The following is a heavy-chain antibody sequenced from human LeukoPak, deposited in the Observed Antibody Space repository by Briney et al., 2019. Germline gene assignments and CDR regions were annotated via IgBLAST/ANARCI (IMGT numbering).Heavy chain of an antibody. J-gene: IGHJ4*02. CDR2: IGSSGAIR. Sequence: GGSLRVSCAVSGFPFSVYEMNWVRQAPGKGLEWVSNIGSSGAIRHYADSVKGRFSIFRDNAENSLFLQMNSLRVEDTGTYYCALLAVASDFDYWGQGALVTVSS. CDR1: GFPFSVYE. V-gene: IGHV3-48*03. D-gene: IGHD6-19*01. CDR3: ALLAVASDFDY.